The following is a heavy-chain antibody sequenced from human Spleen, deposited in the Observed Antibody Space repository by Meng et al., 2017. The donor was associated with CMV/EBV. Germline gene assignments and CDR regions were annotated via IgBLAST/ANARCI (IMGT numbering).Heavy chain of an antibody. CDR1: GYSFTNHW. CDR2: IYPGDSLT. D-gene: IGHD6-6*01. Sequence: GGSLRLSCKGSGYSFTNHWIGWVRQMPGKGLEWMGIIYPGDSLTTYSPSFQGQVTISADKSISTAYLQWSSLKASDTAMYYCASPYSTSSWGAFDIWGQGTMVTVSS. J-gene: IGHJ3*02. CDR3: ASPYSTSSWGAFDI. V-gene: IGHV5-51*01.